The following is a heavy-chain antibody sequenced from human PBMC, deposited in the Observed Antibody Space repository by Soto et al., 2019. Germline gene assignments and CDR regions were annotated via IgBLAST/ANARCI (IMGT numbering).Heavy chain of an antibody. J-gene: IGHJ6*02. CDR3: ARWGGYSSIGTYDYYYGMDV. Sequence: PGESLKISCKGSGYSFTTYWISWVRQMPGKGLEWMGRMDPSDSYTNYSPSFQGHVTISADKSISTAYLQWSSLKASDTAMYYCARWGGYSSIGTYDYYYGMDVWGQGTTVTV. CDR1: GYSFTTYW. D-gene: IGHD5-18*01. CDR2: MDPSDSYT. V-gene: IGHV5-10-1*01.